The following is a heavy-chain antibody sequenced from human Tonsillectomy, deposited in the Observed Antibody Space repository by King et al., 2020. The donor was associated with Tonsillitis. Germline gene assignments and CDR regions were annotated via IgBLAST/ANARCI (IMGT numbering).Heavy chain of an antibody. V-gene: IGHV1-69*01. CDR1: GGTFTRYA. J-gene: IGHJ3*02. CDR2: IIPIFGTT. D-gene: IGHD1-26*01. CDR3: ARVLGARGAFDI. Sequence: QLVQSGAEVKKPGSSVKVSCKASGGTFTRYAISWVRQAPGQGLEWLGGIIPIFGTTYYAQMFQGRGTITADESTSTAYMELSSLRSEDTAVYYCARVLGARGAFDIWGQGTMVTVSS.